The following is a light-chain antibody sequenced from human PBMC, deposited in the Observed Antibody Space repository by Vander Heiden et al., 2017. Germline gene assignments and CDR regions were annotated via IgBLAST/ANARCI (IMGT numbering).Light chain of an antibody. CDR1: QTISSTY. CDR3: QQYLSSVWT. CDR2: GAS. Sequence: ESVLTQSPGSLFLSPGDPATLSCRASQTISSTYLAWYHHRPGQGPRLLIYGASNRATGIPDRFSGSGTGRDFTLTISGLEPEDSGVYYCQQYLSSVWTFGRGTKV. J-gene: IGKJ1*01. V-gene: IGKV3-20*01.